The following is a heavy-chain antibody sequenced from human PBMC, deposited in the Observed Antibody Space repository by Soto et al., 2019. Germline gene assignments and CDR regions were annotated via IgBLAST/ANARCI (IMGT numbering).Heavy chain of an antibody. V-gene: IGHV3-72*01. D-gene: IGHD3-3*01. CDR3: VLRFLEWFPGRYYYYGMDV. CDR1: GFTFSDHY. CDR2: TRNKANSYAT. Sequence: PGGSLRLACAASGFTFSDHYMDWVRQAPGKGLECVGRTRNKANSYATEYAASVKGRFTISRDDSKNSLYLQMNSLKTKDTAVYYCVLRFLEWFPGRYYYYGMDVWGQGTTVTVSS. J-gene: IGHJ6*02.